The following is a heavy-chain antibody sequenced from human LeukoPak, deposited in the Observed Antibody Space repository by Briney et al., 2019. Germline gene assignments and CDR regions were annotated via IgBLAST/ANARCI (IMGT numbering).Heavy chain of an antibody. CDR1: GFTFTSSA. CDR3: AAVHPLGWSSSWLYNY. CDR2: IVVGSGNT. V-gene: IGHV1-58*02. D-gene: IGHD6-13*01. J-gene: IGHJ4*02. Sequence: ASVKVSCKASGFTFTSSAMQWVRQARGQRLEWIGWIVVGSGNTNYAQKFQERVTITRDMSTSTAYMELSSLRSEDTAVYYCAAVHPLGWSSSWLYNYWGQGTLVIVSS.